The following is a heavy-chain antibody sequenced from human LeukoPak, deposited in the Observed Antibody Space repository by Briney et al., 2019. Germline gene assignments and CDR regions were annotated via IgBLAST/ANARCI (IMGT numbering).Heavy chain of an antibody. CDR3: TRSLTTTVTTRFDP. CDR1: RYSFTNSW. D-gene: IGHD4-17*01. V-gene: IGHV5-10-1*01. J-gene: IGHJ5*02. CDR2: IDPSDSYT. Sequence: GEPLRISCQGSRYSFTNSWISWMRQMPGKGLEWMGRIDPSDSYTNYSPSFQGHVTMSADKSTSTVYLQWSSLKASDTAMYYCTRSLTTTVTTRFDPWGQGTLVTVSS.